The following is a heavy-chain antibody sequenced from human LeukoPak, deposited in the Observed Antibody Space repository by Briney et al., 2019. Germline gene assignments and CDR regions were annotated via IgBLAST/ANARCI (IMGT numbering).Heavy chain of an antibody. J-gene: IGHJ4*02. CDR3: ARELKVGNTGYYFDY. CDR1: GRSISSYY. D-gene: IGHD2/OR15-2a*01. V-gene: IGHV4-59*01. Sequence: SETLSLTCTVSGRSISSYYWSWIRQPPGKGLEWIGYIYYSGSTNYNPSLKSRVTISVDTSKNQFSLKMSSVTAADTAVYYCARELKVGNTGYYFDYWGQGTLVTVSS. CDR2: IYYSGST.